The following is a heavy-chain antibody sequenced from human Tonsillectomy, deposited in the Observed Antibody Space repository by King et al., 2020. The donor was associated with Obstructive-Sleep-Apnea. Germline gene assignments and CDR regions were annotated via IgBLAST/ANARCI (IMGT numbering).Heavy chain of an antibody. CDR2: IRSKAYGGTT. CDR3: TRDNTWGSDAFDI. J-gene: IGHJ3*02. CDR1: GFTFGDYA. V-gene: IGHV3-49*03. Sequence: VQLVESGGGLVQPGRSLRLSCTASGFTFGDYAMSWFRQAPGKGLEWVGFIRSKAYGGTTEYAASVKGRFTISRDDSKSIAYLQMNSLKTEDTAVYYCTRDNTWGSDAFDIWGHGTMVTVSS. D-gene: IGHD3-16*01.